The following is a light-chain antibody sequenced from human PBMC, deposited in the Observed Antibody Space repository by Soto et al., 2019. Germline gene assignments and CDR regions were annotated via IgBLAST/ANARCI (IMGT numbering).Light chain of an antibody. CDR2: DAS. V-gene: IGKV3D-20*02. Sequence: IVFTHSPGTLALSPGERATLSCSTSQTVRSSYLAWYQQKPGQAPGLLIYDASSRATGIPARFSGGGSGTDFTLTISSLEPEDFAVYYCQQRRRWPTTFGQGTRLEIK. CDR1: QTVRSSY. J-gene: IGKJ2*01. CDR3: QQRRRWPTT.